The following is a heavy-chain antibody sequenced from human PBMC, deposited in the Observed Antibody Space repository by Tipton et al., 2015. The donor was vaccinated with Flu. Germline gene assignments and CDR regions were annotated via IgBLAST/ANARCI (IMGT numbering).Heavy chain of an antibody. CDR2: IHRGGSA. CDR3: ARRDFSNYVSDPKSWFDS. CDR1: GDSISSTYY. D-gene: IGHD4-11*01. J-gene: IGHJ5*01. Sequence: PGLVKPSETLSLTCTVSGDSISSTYYWGWIQQPLGKGLEWIGNIHRGGSALYNPSLSSRVTISADTSKNQFSLKLTSVTAADTAVYYCARRDFSNYVSDPKSWFDSWGQGALVTVTS. V-gene: IGHV4-38-2*02.